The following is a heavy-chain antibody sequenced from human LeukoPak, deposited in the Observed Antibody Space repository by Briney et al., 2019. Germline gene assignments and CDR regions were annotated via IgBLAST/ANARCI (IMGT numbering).Heavy chain of an antibody. CDR2: ISYDGSNK. Sequence: GGSLRLSCAASGFTFSSYAMHWVRQAPGKGLEWVAVISYDGSNKYFADSVKGRFTISRDTSKNTLNLEMNSLRPEDTAVYYCARETGSAVGSTDLDYWGQGTLVTVSS. V-gene: IGHV3-30-3*01. CDR3: ARETGSAVGSTDLDY. D-gene: IGHD4-17*01. J-gene: IGHJ4*02. CDR1: GFTFSSYA.